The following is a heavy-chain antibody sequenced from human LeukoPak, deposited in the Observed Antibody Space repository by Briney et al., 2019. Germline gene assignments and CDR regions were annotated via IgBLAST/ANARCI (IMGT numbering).Heavy chain of an antibody. D-gene: IGHD3-10*01. CDR3: AREGNDYYGSGSYPTIDY. J-gene: IGHJ4*02. Sequence: SETLSLTCTVSGVSISTSRYYWGWIRQPPGKGLEWIGSIYHSGSTYYNPSLKSRVTISVDTSKNQFSLKLSPVTAADTAVYYCAREGNDYYGSGSYPTIDYWGQGTLVTVSS. V-gene: IGHV4-39*07. CDR2: IYHSGST. CDR1: GVSISTSRYY.